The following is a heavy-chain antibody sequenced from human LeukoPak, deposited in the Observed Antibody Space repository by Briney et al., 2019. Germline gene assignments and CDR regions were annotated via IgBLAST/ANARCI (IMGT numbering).Heavy chain of an antibody. V-gene: IGHV4-59*01. CDR1: GGSISSYY. CDR3: ARDRPFQH. CDR2: IYYSGST. Sequence: SETLSLICTVSGGSISSYYWSWIRQPPGKGLEWMGYIYYSGSTNYNPSLKSRVTISVDTSKNQFSLKLSSVTAADTAVCYCARDRPFQHWGQGTLVTVSS. J-gene: IGHJ1*01.